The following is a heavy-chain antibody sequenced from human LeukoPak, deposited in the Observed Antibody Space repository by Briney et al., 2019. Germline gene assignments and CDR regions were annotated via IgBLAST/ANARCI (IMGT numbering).Heavy chain of an antibody. CDR3: ASVHGFDL. Sequence: GASVTVSCKASGYTFTGYYMHWVRQAPGQGLEWMGWINPNSNGTNYAQKFQGRVTMTRDTSISTAYMELSRLRSDDTAVYYCASVHGFDLWGRGTLVTVSA. V-gene: IGHV1-2*02. D-gene: IGHD3-10*02. J-gene: IGHJ2*01. CDR2: INPNSNGT. CDR1: GYTFTGYY.